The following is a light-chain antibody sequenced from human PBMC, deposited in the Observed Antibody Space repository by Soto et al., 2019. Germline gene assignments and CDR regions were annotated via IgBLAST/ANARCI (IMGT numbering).Light chain of an antibody. J-gene: IGKJ2*01. CDR1: QSVSNSY. CDR3: QQFDGSSYT. Sequence: EIVVTQSPGALSLSPGERATLSCRASQSVSNSYLAWYQQKAGQAPRLLIYAASSRATGIPDRFSGSGFGTDFTLTISRLEPEDLAVYYCQQFDGSSYTFRQGTKLEI. CDR2: AAS. V-gene: IGKV3-20*01.